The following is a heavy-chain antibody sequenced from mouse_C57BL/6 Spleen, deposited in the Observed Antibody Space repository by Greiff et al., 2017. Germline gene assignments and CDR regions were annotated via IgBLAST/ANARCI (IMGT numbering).Heavy chain of an antibody. CDR1: GYAFSSSW. J-gene: IGHJ3*01. Sequence: QVQLKQSGPELVKPGASVKISCKASGYAFSSSWMNWVKQRPGKGLEWIGRIYPGDGDTNYNGKFKGKATLTADKSSSTAYMQLSSLTSEDSAVYCCARAWEDGPWFAYWGQGTLVTVSA. CDR2: IYPGDGDT. CDR3: ARAWEDGPWFAY. D-gene: IGHD2-3*01. V-gene: IGHV1-82*01.